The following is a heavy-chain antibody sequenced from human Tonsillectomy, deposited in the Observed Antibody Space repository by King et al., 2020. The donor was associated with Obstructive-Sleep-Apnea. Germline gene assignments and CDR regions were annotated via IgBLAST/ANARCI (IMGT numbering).Heavy chain of an antibody. CDR1: GGTFSSYA. V-gene: IGHV1-69*01. D-gene: IGHD2-2*01. Sequence: AQLVQSGAEVKKPGSSVKVSCKASGGTFSSYAISWVRQTPGQGLEWRGGIIPIFGTANYAQKFQGRVTITADESTSTSYMELSSLRSEDTAVYYCARDRGYCSSTSCPLGFDYWGQGTLVTVSS. CDR2: IIPIFGTA. J-gene: IGHJ4*02. CDR3: ARDRGYCSSTSCPLGFDY.